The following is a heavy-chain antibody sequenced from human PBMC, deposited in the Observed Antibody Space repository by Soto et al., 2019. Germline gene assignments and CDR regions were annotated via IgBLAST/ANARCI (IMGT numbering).Heavy chain of an antibody. CDR3: AHSEDCISTSCYANWFDP. V-gene: IGHV2-5*02. Sequence: QITLKESGPTLVKPTQTLTLTCTFSGFSLSTSGVGVGWIRQPPGKALEWLALIYWDDDKRYSPSLKSRLTITKHTSKNQVVLTMTNRDPVDTATYYGAHSEDCISTSCYANWFDPWGQGTLVTVSS. CDR2: IYWDDDK. J-gene: IGHJ5*02. CDR1: GFSLSTSGVG. D-gene: IGHD2-2*01.